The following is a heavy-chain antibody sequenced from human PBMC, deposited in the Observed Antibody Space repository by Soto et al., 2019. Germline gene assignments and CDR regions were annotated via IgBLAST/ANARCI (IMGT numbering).Heavy chain of an antibody. D-gene: IGHD3-22*01. CDR3: ARDYDSSGDY. Sequence: QLQLQESGPGLVKPSETLSLTCTVSGGSISTSSYYWGWIRQPPGKGLEWIGSIYYSGSTYYNPSLKSRVTISVDTSKNQFSLKLSSVAAADTAVYYCARDYDSSGDYWGQGTLVTVSS. CDR1: GGSISTSSYY. CDR2: IYYSGST. J-gene: IGHJ4*02. V-gene: IGHV4-39*01.